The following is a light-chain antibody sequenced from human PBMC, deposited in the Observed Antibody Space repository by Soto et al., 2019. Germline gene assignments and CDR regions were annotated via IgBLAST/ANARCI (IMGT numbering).Light chain of an antibody. Sequence: DIQMTQSPSSLSASVGDRVTITCRASQSISSYLNWYQQKPGKAPKLLIYAASSLQSGVPSRFSGSGSGTDFTLTISSLQPEDFATYYSQQSYSTPQMYTFGQGTKLEIK. CDR3: QQSYSTPQMYT. CDR2: AAS. V-gene: IGKV1-39*01. CDR1: QSISSY. J-gene: IGKJ2*01.